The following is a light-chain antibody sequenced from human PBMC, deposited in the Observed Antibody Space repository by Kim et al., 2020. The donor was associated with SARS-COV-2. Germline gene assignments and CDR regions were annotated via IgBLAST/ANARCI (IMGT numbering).Light chain of an antibody. CDR1: KIGSKS. V-gene: IGLV3-21*04. CDR3: QVWDSSSDHPV. J-gene: IGLJ3*02. CDR2: YDS. Sequence: APGKKARITGGGNKIGSKSVHWYQQKPGQAPLLVIYYDSDRPSGIPERFSGSNSGNTATLTISRVEAGDEADYYCQVWDSSSDHPVFGGGTQLTVL.